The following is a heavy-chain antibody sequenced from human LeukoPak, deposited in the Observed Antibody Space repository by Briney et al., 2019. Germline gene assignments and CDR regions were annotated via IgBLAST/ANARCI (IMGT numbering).Heavy chain of an antibody. Sequence: PSETLSLTCTVSGGSISSYYWSWIRQPPGKGLEWIGYIYYSGSTNYNPSLKRRVTISVDTSKNQFSLKLSSVTAADTAVYYCARGAPPDIVVVPAATLWFDPWGQGTLVTVSS. CDR3: ARGAPPDIVVVPAATLWFDP. CDR1: GGSISSYY. CDR2: IYYSGST. V-gene: IGHV4-59*01. J-gene: IGHJ5*02. D-gene: IGHD2-2*01.